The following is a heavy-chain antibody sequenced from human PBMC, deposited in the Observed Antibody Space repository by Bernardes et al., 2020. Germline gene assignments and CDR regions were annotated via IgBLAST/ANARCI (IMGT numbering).Heavy chain of an antibody. CDR3: ARGTSDYLSWFDP. J-gene: IGHJ5*02. V-gene: IGHV4-39*01. CDR1: GGSLSSSSHY. Sequence: LSITCTVAGGSLSSSSHYWGWIRQPPGKGLEWIGSIYYSGSTYYNASVKSRVTISIDTSKNQFSLKLSSVTATDTAVYYCARGTSDYLSWFDPWGQGTLVTVSS. D-gene: IGHD4-17*01. CDR2: IYYSGST.